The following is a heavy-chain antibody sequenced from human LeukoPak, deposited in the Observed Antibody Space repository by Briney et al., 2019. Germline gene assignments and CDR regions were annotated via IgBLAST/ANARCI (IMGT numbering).Heavy chain of an antibody. V-gene: IGHV3-23*01. CDR1: GFTVSYND. CDR3: AKDLRGSESY. Sequence: GGSLRLSCAASGFTVSYNDMSWVRQAPGKGLEWVSSMSVSGSTFYADSVKGRFTISRDTSKNTLYLQMNSLRAEDTAVYYCAKDLRGSESYWGQGTMVTVSS. D-gene: IGHD3-10*01. J-gene: IGHJ3*01. CDR2: MSVSGST.